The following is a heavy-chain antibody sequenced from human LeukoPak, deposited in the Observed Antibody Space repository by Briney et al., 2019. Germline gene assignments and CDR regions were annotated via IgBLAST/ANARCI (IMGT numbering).Heavy chain of an antibody. CDR1: GGTFSSYA. CDR2: IIPIFGTA. D-gene: IGHD4/OR15-4a*01. J-gene: IGHJ5*02. Sequence: ASVKVSCKASGGTFSSYAISWVRQAPGRGLEWMGRIIPIFGTANYAQKFQGRVTITTDESTSTAYMELSSLRSEDTAVYYCARDRANLHWFDPWGQGTLVTVSS. V-gene: IGHV1-69*05. CDR3: ARDRANLHWFDP.